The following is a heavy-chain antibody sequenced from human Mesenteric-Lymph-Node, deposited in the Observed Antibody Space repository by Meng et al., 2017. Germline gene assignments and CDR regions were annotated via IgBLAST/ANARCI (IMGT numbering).Heavy chain of an antibody. CDR2: IYHSGST. J-gene: IGHJ4*02. V-gene: IGHV4-30-2*01. Sequence: QLQLQESGSVLVQPSQTLPLACAVSGGSISSGGYSWSWIRQPPGKGLEWIGYIYHSGSTYYNPSLKSRVTISIDRSNNQFSLKLSSVTAADTAVYYCARLYCISTTCYADYWGQRTLVTVSS. CDR1: GGSISSGGYS. D-gene: IGHD2-2*01. CDR3: ARLYCISTTCYADY.